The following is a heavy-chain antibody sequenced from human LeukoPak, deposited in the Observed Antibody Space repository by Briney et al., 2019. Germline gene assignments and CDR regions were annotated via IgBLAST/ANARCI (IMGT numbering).Heavy chain of an antibody. CDR2: IYYSGST. CDR3: ARGTAMVTLGS. V-gene: IGHV4-39*07. CDR1: GGSISSSSYY. Sequence: SETLSLTCTVSGGSISSSSYYWGWIRQPPGKGLEWIGSIYYSGSTYYNPSLKSRVTISVDTSKNQFSLKLSSVTAADTAVYYCARGTAMVTLGSWGQGTLVTVSS. J-gene: IGHJ4*02. D-gene: IGHD5-18*01.